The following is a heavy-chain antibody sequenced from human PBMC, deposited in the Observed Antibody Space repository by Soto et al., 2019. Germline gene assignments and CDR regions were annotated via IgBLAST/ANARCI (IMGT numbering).Heavy chain of an antibody. D-gene: IGHD3-9*01. CDR3: ARAPLRYFDWLLSPFDY. CDR1: GFTFSSYS. CDR2: IGTSSSYI. V-gene: IGHV3-21*01. Sequence: EVQLVESGGGLVKPGGSLRLSCSASGFTFSSYSMNWVRQAPGKGLEWVSSIGTSSSYIYYADSVKGRFTISRDNAKNSLCLQLNRLRVEDMAVYYCARAPLRYFDWLLSPFDYWGQGTLVTVSS. J-gene: IGHJ4*02.